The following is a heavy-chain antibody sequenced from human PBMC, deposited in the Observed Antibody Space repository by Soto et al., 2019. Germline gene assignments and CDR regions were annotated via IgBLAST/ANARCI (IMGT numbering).Heavy chain of an antibody. CDR3: AKQLEREPNWFEP. CDR1: GFTFSSYG. J-gene: IGHJ5*02. Sequence: PGGSLRLSCAASGFTFSSYGMHCVRQAPGKGLEWVAVIWYDRSNKYYADSVKGRFTISRDNSKNTLYLQMNSLRAEDTAVYYCAKQLEREPNWFEPWGQGTMVTVSS. V-gene: IGHV3-30*02. D-gene: IGHD1-1*01. CDR2: IWYDRSNK.